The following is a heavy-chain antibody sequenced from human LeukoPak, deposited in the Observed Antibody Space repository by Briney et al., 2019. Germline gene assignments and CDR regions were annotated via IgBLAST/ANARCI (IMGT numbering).Heavy chain of an antibody. Sequence: ASVKVSCKASGYTFTNCAIHWVRQAPGQSLEWMGWINADNGNTKYSQKFQGRVTITRDTSASTAYMELSSLRSEDTAVYYCARTGPISGSGSYSSAHFDYWGQGTLVPVSS. CDR3: ARTGPISGSGSYSSAHFDY. CDR2: INADNGNT. J-gene: IGHJ4*02. CDR1: GYTFTNCA. D-gene: IGHD3-10*01. V-gene: IGHV1-3*01.